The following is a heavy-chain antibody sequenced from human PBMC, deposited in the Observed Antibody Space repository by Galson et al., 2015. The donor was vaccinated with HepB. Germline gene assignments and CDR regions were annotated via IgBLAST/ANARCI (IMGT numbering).Heavy chain of an antibody. CDR3: VRAMISGWTFDY. CDR1: GSTFTSYY. V-gene: IGHV1-46*03. Sequence: SVTVSCKASGSTFTSYYMHWVRQAPGQGLEWMGIINPSGGSTSYAQKFQGRVTMTRDTSTSTVYMELSSLRSEDTAVYYCVRAMISGWTFDYWGQGTLVTVSS. D-gene: IGHD6-19*01. J-gene: IGHJ4*02. CDR2: INPSGGST.